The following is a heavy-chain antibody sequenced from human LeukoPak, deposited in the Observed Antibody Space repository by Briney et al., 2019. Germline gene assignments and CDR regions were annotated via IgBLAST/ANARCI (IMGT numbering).Heavy chain of an antibody. J-gene: IGHJ4*02. Sequence: SQTLSLTCTVSGGSISSGSYYWSWIRQPAGKGLKWIGRIYTSGSTNYNPSLKSRVTISVDTSKNQFSLKLSSVTAADTAVYYCAREGPPGCSSTSCYTDYWGQGTLVTVSS. D-gene: IGHD2-2*02. CDR3: AREGPPGCSSTSCYTDY. V-gene: IGHV4-61*02. CDR1: GGSISSGSYY. CDR2: IYTSGST.